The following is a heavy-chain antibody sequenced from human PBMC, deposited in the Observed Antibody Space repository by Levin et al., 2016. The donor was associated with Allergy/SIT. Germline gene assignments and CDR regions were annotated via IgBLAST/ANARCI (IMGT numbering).Heavy chain of an antibody. Sequence: GESLKISCAASGFTVSSRYMSWVRQAPGKGLEWVAVISYDGSNKYYADSVKGRFTISRDNSKNTLYLQMNSLRAEDTAVYYCASPDYYDSSGYSDYFDYWGQGTLVTVSS. D-gene: IGHD3-22*01. CDR2: ISYDGSNK. CDR3: ASPDYYDSSGYSDYFDY. J-gene: IGHJ4*02. CDR1: GFTVSSRY. V-gene: IGHV3-30*03.